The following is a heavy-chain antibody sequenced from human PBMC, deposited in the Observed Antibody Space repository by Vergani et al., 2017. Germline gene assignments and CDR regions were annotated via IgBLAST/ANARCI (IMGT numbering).Heavy chain of an antibody. J-gene: IGHJ4*02. CDR2: IYYSGST. D-gene: IGHD3-10*01. Sequence: QLQLQESGPGLVKPSETLSLTCTVSGGSISSSSYYWGWIRQPPGKGLEWIGSIYYSGSTYYNPSLKSRVTISVDTSKNQFSLKLSSVTAADTAVYYCAREEVWYYYGSGSYPFDYWGQGTLVTVSS. CDR1: GGSISSSSYY. CDR3: AREEVWYYYGSGSYPFDY. V-gene: IGHV4-39*07.